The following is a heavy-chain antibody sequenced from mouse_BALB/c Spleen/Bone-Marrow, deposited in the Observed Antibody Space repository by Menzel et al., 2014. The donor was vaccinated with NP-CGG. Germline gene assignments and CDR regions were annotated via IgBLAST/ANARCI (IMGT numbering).Heavy chain of an antibody. CDR1: GFTFTEYY. D-gene: IGHD1-1*01. CDR2: IRNKANGYTT. V-gene: IGHV7-3*02. Sequence: KLVESGGGLVQPGGSLRLSCATSGFTFTEYYMSWVRHPPGKALEWLGFIRNKANGYTTEYSASVKGRFTISRDNSQNILYLQMNALRAEDSAAYCCARDCVYGSGYWYLGGWGAGSTVTV. CDR3: ARDCVYGSGYWYLGG. J-gene: IGHJ1*01.